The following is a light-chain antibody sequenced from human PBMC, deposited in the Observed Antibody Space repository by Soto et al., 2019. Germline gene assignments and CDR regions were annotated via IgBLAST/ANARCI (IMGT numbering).Light chain of an antibody. CDR3: QQYNDWWT. CDR2: GAS. CDR1: QSVSNN. Sequence: SPASLAVSQGESASLSGRARQSVSNNLTWYQQKPGQPPRLLIYGASTRATGVPGRFSGSGSGTDFTLTISRLQSEDFAVYYWQQYNDWWTVGQGTKGDIK. J-gene: IGKJ1*01. V-gene: IGKV3-15*01.